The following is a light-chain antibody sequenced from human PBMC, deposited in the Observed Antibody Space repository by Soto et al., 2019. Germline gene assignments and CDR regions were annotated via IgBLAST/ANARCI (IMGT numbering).Light chain of an antibody. CDR2: FNN. Sequence: QSVLTQSPSASGTPGQRVTMSCSGSSSNIGSNTVNWYQQLPGTAPKLLIYFNNQRPSGVPDRCSGSKSGTSASLAISGLRSEAEAHYYCASWDDNLNGPVFGGGTKLTVL. V-gene: IGLV1-44*01. CDR3: ASWDDNLNGPV. CDR1: SSNIGSNT. J-gene: IGLJ2*01.